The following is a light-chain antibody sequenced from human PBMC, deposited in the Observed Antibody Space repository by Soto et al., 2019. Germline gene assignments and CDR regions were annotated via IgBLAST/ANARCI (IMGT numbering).Light chain of an antibody. CDR3: QTWDAGIGV. J-gene: IGLJ3*02. CDR2: VKGDGSH. Sequence: QSVLTQSTSASASLGASVKLTCTLSSGHSNYAVTWHQQQPEKGPRYLMRVKGDGSHSKGDGIPDRFSGSSSGAERYLTISSLQSEDEADYSCQTWDAGIGVFGGGTKLTVL. V-gene: IGLV4-69*01. CDR1: SGHSNYA.